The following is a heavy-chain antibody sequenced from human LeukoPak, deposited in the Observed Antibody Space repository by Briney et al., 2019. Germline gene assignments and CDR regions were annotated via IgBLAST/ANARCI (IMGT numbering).Heavy chain of an antibody. CDR3: ARASCSGGSCYSSLYWFDP. Sequence: ASVKVSCKASGGTFSSYAISWVRQAPGQGLEWMGGIIPIFGTANYAQKFQGRVTITADESTSTAYMELSSLRSEDTAVYYCARASCSGGSCYSSLYWFDPWGQGTLVTVSS. D-gene: IGHD2-15*01. CDR1: GGTFSSYA. CDR2: IIPIFGTA. J-gene: IGHJ5*02. V-gene: IGHV1-69*13.